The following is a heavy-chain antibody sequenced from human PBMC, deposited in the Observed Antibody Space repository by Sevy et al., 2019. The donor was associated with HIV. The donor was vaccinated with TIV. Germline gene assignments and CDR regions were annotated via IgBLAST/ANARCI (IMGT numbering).Heavy chain of an antibody. D-gene: IGHD2-2*01. CDR3: AKSYCSSTSCLIYYYYYCMDV. V-gene: IGHV3-30*02. J-gene: IGHJ6*02. Sequence: GESLKISCAASGFTFRSYGMHWVRQAPGKGLEWVAFIRYDGSNKYYADSVKGRFTISRDNSKNTLYLQMNSLRAEDTAVYYCAKSYCSSTSCLIYYYYYCMDVWGQGTTVTVSS. CDR1: GFTFRSYG. CDR2: IRYDGSNK.